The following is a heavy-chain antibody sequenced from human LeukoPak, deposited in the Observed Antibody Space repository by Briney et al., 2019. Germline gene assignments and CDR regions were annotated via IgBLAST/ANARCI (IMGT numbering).Heavy chain of an antibody. V-gene: IGHV3-11*01. Sequence: PGGSLRLSCAASGFTFSDYYMSWIRQAPGKGLEWVSCISSSGSTIYYADSVKGQFTISRDNSKNTLYLQMNSLRAEDTAVYYCAKADDVVVITFFDYWGQGTLVTVSS. CDR2: ISSSGSTI. D-gene: IGHD3-22*01. CDR3: AKADDVVVITFFDY. CDR1: GFTFSDYY. J-gene: IGHJ4*02.